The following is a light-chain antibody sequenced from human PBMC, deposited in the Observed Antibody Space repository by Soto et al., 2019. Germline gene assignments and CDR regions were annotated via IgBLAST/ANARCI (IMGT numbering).Light chain of an antibody. V-gene: IGKV3-11*01. CDR2: DAS. J-gene: IGKJ2*01. CDR3: QQRYNCPRT. Sequence: ENVLTQSPATLSLSPGERATLSCRASQSVSSYLAWYQQKPGQAPRLLIYDASNRATGIPARFSGSGSGTDFTLTIISIEPEDFAVYYCQQRYNCPRTFGQGTKLEIK. CDR1: QSVSSY.